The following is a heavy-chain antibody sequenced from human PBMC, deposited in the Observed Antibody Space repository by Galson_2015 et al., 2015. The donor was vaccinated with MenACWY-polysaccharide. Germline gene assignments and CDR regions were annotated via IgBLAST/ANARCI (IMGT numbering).Heavy chain of an antibody. CDR3: ARGHCGMDV. CDR2: IKKDGSEK. V-gene: IGHV3-7*01. J-gene: IGHJ6*02. Sequence: PRLSCAASGFTFSNYWMTWVRQAPGKGLEWVANIKKDGSEKYYVDSVKGRFTISRDNALYLQMNSLRAEDTAVYFCARGHCGMDVWGQGTTVTVSS. CDR1: GFTFSNYW.